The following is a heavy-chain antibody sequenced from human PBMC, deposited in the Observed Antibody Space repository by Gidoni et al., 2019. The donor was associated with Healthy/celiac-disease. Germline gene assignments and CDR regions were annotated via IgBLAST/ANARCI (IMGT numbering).Heavy chain of an antibody. Sequence: QVTLKESGPVLVKPTEPLTLTCTVSGFSLSNARMGVCWIRQPPGNALEWLAHIFSNDEKSYSTSLKSRLTISKDTSKSQVVLTMTNMDPVDTATYYCARIRYYDSSGYIDYWGQGTLVTVSS. D-gene: IGHD3-22*01. CDR3: ARIRYYDSSGYIDY. CDR1: GFSLSNARMG. V-gene: IGHV2-26*01. CDR2: IFSNDEK. J-gene: IGHJ4*02.